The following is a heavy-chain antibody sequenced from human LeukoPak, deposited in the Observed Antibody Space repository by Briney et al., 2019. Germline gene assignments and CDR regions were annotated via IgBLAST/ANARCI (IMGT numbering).Heavy chain of an antibody. Sequence: KPGASVKVSCKVSGYTFTSYDINWVRQATGQGLEWMGWMNPNSGNTGYAQKFQGRVTMTRNTSISTAYMELSSLRSEDTAVYYCARSPRYYYYMDVWGKGTTVTVSS. J-gene: IGHJ6*03. CDR2: MNPNSGNT. CDR1: GYTFTSYD. V-gene: IGHV1-8*01. CDR3: ARSPRYYYYMDV.